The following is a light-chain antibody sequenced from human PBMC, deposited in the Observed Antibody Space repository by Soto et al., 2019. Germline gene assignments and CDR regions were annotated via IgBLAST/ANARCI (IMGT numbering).Light chain of an antibody. CDR3: QQYDGAPRT. CDR1: QSISND. J-gene: IGKJ1*01. Sequence: EIVITQSPGTLSASPGERVSLSCRTSQSISNDLAWYQQKPGQVPKLLIYGASTWPPGVPARFSGSGSGAEFTLTISSLQPEDVAAYYCQQYDGAPRTFGQGTKVDIK. CDR2: GAS. V-gene: IGKV1-27*01.